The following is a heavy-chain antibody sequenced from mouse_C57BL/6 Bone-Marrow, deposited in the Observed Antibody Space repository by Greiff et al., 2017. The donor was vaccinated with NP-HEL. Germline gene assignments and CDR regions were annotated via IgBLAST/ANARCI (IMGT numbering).Heavy chain of an antibody. D-gene: IGHD2-1*01. J-gene: IGHJ1*03. CDR2: IYPGSGST. V-gene: IGHV1-55*01. Sequence: QVQLQQSRAELVKPGASVKMSCKASGYTFTSYWITWVKQRPGQGLAWIGDIYPGSGSTNYNEKFKSKATLTVDTSSSTAYMQLSSLTSEDSAVYYCATLWYSPAYFDVWGTGTTVTVSS. CDR1: GYTFTSYW. CDR3: ATLWYSPAYFDV.